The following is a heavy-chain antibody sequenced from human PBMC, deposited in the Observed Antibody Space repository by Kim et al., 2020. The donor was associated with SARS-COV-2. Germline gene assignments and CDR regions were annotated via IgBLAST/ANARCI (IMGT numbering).Heavy chain of an antibody. Sequence: ASVKVSCKASGYTFTSYGISWVRQAPGQGLEWMGWISAYNGNTNYAQKLQGRVTMTTDTSTSTAYMELRSLRSDDTAVYYCARDSSGWPWGRNWFDPWGQGTLVTVSS. CDR1: GYTFTSYG. CDR2: ISAYNGNT. D-gene: IGHD6-19*01. CDR3: ARDSSGWPWGRNWFDP. V-gene: IGHV1-18*01. J-gene: IGHJ5*02.